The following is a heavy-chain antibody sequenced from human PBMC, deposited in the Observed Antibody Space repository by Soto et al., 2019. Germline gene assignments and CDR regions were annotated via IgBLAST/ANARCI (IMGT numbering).Heavy chain of an antibody. Sequence: EVQLVESGGGLIQPGGSLRLSCAASGFTVSSNYMSWVRQAPGKGLEWVSVIYSGGSTYYADSVKGRFTISRDNSKNTLYLKMNSLRAEDTAVYYCARGHCSGGSCYTAFDIWGQGTMVTVSS. J-gene: IGHJ3*02. CDR1: GFTVSSNY. D-gene: IGHD2-15*01. V-gene: IGHV3-53*01. CDR2: IYSGGST. CDR3: ARGHCSGGSCYTAFDI.